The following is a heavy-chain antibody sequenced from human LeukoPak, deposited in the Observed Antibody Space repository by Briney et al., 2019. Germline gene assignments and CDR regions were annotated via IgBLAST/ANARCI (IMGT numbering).Heavy chain of an antibody. CDR3: AKTSAGIRGGYFDY. J-gene: IGHJ4*02. Sequence: GGSLRLSCAASGFTFSSYAMSWVRQAPGKGLEWVPLINDSGGNTYYADSVKGRFTISRDNPENTLFLQMSSLRAEDTAVYYCAKTSAGIRGGYFDYWGQGTLVTVSS. V-gene: IGHV3-23*01. CDR1: GFTFSSYA. CDR2: INDSGGNT. D-gene: IGHD3-10*01.